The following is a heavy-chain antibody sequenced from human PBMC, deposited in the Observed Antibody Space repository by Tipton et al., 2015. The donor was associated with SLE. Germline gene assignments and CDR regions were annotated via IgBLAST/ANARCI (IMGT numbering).Heavy chain of an antibody. CDR3: TTRPGVYYLDY. Sequence: GSLRLSCEVSNFSFRNYAMTWVRQAPGKGPEWVSTIVPTGSNTYYADSVQGRFIISRDNSKDTLFLQMNSLRADDTAIYYCTTRPGVYYLDYWGQGTLVTVSS. CDR1: NFSFRNYA. CDR2: IVPTGSNT. J-gene: IGHJ4*02. V-gene: IGHV3-23*01.